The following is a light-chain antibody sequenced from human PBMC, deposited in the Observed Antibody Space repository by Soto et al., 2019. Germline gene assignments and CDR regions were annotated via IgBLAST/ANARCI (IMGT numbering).Light chain of an antibody. CDR2: AAS. CDR3: QQTTSVPLT. Sequence: DIQMTQSPSFVSASVGDRVTITCRASQGISSWLAWYQHKTGRAPKLLIHAASNLESGVPSRFRVSGSRTDFTLTISSLKPEDFATYHCQQTTSVPLTFGGWSKVEIK. J-gene: IGKJ4*01. CDR1: QGISSW. V-gene: IGKV1-12*01.